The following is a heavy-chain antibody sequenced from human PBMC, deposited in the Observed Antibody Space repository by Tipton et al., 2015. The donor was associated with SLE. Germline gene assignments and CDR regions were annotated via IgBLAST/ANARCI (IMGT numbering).Heavy chain of an antibody. CDR1: GGSISSGSYY. V-gene: IGHV4-61*09. J-gene: IGHJ3*02. CDR3: ARGTVQAFDI. D-gene: IGHD4-11*01. CDR2: IYTGGST. Sequence: TLSLTCTVSGGSISSGSYYWSWIRQPAGTGLEWIGHIYTGGSTNYNPSLKSRVSISVDTSKNQFSLKLSSVTAADTAVYYCARGTVQAFDIWGQGTMVTVSS.